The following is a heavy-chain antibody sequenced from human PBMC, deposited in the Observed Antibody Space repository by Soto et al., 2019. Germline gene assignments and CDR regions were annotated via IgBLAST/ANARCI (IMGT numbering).Heavy chain of an antibody. D-gene: IGHD3-10*01. V-gene: IGHV1-3*01. Sequence: ASVKVSCTASGYTFTSYAMHWVRQAPGQRLEWMGWINAGNGNTKYSQKFQGRVTITRDTSASTAYMELSSLRSEDTAVYYCARDKKRDYYGSGSPVGYWGQGTLVTVSS. J-gene: IGHJ4*02. CDR2: INAGNGNT. CDR3: ARDKKRDYYGSGSPVGY. CDR1: GYTFTSYA.